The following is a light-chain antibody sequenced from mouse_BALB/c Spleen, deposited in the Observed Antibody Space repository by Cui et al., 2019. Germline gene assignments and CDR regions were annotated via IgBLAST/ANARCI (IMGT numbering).Light chain of an antibody. V-gene: IGKV12-41*01. J-gene: IGKJ1*01. CDR1: RNIHNY. CDR2: NAK. CDR3: QHFWSTPPT. Sequence: DIQMTQSLASLPASVGETVTITCRASRNIHNYLAWYQQKQGKSPQLLVYNAKPLADGVPSRFSGSGSGTQYSLKINSLQPEDFGSYYCQHFWSTPPTFGGGTKLEIK.